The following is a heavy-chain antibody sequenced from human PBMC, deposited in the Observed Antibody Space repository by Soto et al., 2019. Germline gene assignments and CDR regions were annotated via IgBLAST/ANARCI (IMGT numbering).Heavy chain of an antibody. V-gene: IGHV4-30-4*01. D-gene: IGHD3-16*02. CDR2: IYYSEST. CDR1: GVSISSGDYY. J-gene: IGHJ3*01. Sequence: SETLSLTCTVSGVSISSGDYYWSWIRQTPGKGLEWIGYIYYSESTYYNPSLKSRVTISGDTSKNQFSLKLTSVTAADTAVYYCSYLDMITFGGVIGQNDKFDFWGEGTMVT. CDR3: SYLDMITFGGVIGQNDKFDF.